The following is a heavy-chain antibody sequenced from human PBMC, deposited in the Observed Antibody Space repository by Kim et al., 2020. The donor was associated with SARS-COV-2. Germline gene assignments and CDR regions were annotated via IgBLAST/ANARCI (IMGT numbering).Heavy chain of an antibody. CDR1: GFTFNIYS. J-gene: IGHJ4*02. Sequence: GGSLRLSCAASGFTFNIYSMNWVRQTPVKGLEWVSYITSDEKTIYYADAVRGRFTISRDNAKNLVYFHMNSLRDEDTAIYYCARSVAGRFDYWGQGTLVTVSS. CDR3: ARSVAGRFDY. V-gene: IGHV3-48*02. D-gene: IGHD6-13*01. CDR2: ITSDEKTI.